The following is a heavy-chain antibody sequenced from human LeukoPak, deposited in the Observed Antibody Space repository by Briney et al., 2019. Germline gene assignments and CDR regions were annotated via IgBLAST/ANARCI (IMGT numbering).Heavy chain of an antibody. Sequence: SQTLSLTCTVSGGSISSGSYYWSWIRQPAGKGLEWIGRIYTSGSTNYNPSLKSRVTISVDTSKNQFSLKLSSVTAADTAVYYCARDLSEYSGEIDPWGQGTLVTVSS. CDR1: GGSISSGSYY. V-gene: IGHV4-61*02. CDR2: IYTSGST. D-gene: IGHD1-26*01. CDR3: ARDLSEYSGEIDP. J-gene: IGHJ5*02.